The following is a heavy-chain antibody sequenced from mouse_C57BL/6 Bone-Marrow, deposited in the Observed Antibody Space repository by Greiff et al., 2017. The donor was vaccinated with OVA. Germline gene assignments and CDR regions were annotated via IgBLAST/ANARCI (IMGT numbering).Heavy chain of an antibody. D-gene: IGHD1-1*01. CDR3: ARAITTVADGYFDV. V-gene: IGHV3-6*01. Sequence: EVKLQESGPGLVKPSQSLSLTCSVTGYSITSGYYWNWIRQFPGNKLEWMGYISYDGSNNYNPSLKNRISITRDTSKNQFFLKLNSVTTEDTATYYCARAITTVADGYFDVWGTGTTVTVSS. J-gene: IGHJ1*03. CDR2: ISYDGSN. CDR1: GYSITSGYY.